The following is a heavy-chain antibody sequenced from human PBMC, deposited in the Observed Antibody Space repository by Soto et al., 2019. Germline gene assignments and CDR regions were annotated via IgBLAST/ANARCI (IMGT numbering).Heavy chain of an antibody. CDR3: ARHFPGDTAMVHGGYYYYGMDV. CDR2: IYYSGST. D-gene: IGHD5-18*01. J-gene: IGHJ6*02. V-gene: IGHV4-59*08. Sequence: SETLSLTCTVSGGSISSYYWSWIRQPPGKGLEWIGYIYYSGSTNYNPSLKSRVTISVDTSKNQFSLKLSSVTAADTAVYYCARHFPGDTAMVHGGYYYYGMDVWGQGTTVTVSS. CDR1: GGSISSYY.